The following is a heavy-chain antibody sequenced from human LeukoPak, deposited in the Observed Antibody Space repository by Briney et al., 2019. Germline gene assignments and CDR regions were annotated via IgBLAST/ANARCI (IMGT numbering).Heavy chain of an antibody. CDR1: GYSFTSYW. CDR2: IYPGYSDS. V-gene: IGHV5-51*01. D-gene: IGHD1-1*01. Sequence: GESLKISCKGSGYSFTSYWIAWVRQMPGKGLEWMGIIYPGYSDSRYSPSFQGQVTISADNSVSTAYLQWNSLKASDTAMYYCARQDHWNDPFGYWGQGTLVTVSS. CDR3: ARQDHWNDPFGY. J-gene: IGHJ4*02.